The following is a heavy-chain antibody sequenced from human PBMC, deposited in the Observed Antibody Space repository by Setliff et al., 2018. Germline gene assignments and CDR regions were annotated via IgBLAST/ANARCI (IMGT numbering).Heavy chain of an antibody. CDR3: AREEVGRYSSGWYISSDNWFDP. J-gene: IGHJ5*02. Sequence: ASVKVSCKASGYTFTGYYMHWVRQAPGQGLEWMGRINPNSGGTNYAQKFQGRVTMTRDTSISTAYMELSRLRSDDTAVYYCAREEVGRYSSGWYISSDNWFDPWGQGALVTVSS. V-gene: IGHV1-2*06. CDR1: GYTFTGYY. CDR2: INPNSGGT. D-gene: IGHD6-19*01.